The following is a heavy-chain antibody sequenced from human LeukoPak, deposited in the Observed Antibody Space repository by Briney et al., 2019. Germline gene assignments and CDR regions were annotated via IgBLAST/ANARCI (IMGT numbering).Heavy chain of an antibody. CDR3: ARSRGSYPNDAFDI. CDR2: INPNSGGT. J-gene: IGHJ3*02. V-gene: IGHV1-2*02. Sequence: ASVKVSCKASGYTFTSYDINWVRQAPGQGLEWMGWINPNSGGTNYAQKFQGRVTMTRDTSISTAYMELSRLRSDDTAVYYCARSRGSYPNDAFDIWGQGTMVTVSS. D-gene: IGHD1-26*01. CDR1: GYTFTSYD.